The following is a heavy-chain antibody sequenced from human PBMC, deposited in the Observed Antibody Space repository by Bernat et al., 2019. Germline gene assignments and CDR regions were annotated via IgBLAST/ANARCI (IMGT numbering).Heavy chain of an antibody. CDR2: IWYDGSNK. V-gene: IGHV3-33*01. CDR3: ARAEGGYCTRTSCNGVVFDV. Sequence: QVQLVESGGGVVQPGRSLRLSCAASGFTFSIYGMHWVRQAPGKGLEWVAVIWYDGSNKYYADSVKGRFTISRDISKNTLDLQMNSLRAEDTAVYYCARAEGGYCTRTSCNGVVFDVWGQGTTVTVSS. D-gene: IGHD2-2*01. CDR1: GFTFSIYG. J-gene: IGHJ3*01.